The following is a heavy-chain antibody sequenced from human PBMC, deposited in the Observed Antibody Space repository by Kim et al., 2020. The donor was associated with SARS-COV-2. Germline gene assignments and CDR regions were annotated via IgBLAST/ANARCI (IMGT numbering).Heavy chain of an antibody. D-gene: IGHD3-16*01. CDR2: T. Sequence: TNYADSVKGRFSIYSDNAKNTLYLQMTSLRAEDTAIYYCARPLYDYVWGTYWGQGTLVTVSS. J-gene: IGHJ4*02. V-gene: IGHV3-74*01. CDR3: ARPLYDYVWGTY.